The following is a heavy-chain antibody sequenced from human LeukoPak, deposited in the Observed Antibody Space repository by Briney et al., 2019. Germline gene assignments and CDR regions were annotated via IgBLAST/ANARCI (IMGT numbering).Heavy chain of an antibody. Sequence: GGSLRLSFAASGFTFSSYSMNWVRQAPGKGLEWVSSISSSSSYIYYADSVKGRFTISRDNAKNSLYLQMNSLRAEDTAVYYCARAAHYYDSSGYPRALDAFDIWGQGTMVTVSS. V-gene: IGHV3-21*01. CDR1: GFTFSSYS. J-gene: IGHJ3*02. D-gene: IGHD3-22*01. CDR2: ISSSSSYI. CDR3: ARAAHYYDSSGYPRALDAFDI.